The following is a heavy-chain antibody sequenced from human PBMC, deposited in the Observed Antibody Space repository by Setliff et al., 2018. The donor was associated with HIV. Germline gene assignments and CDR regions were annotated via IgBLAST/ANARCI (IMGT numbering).Heavy chain of an antibody. D-gene: IGHD2-15*01. V-gene: IGHV3-21*01. Sequence: GGSLRLSCAASGFTFSSYSMNWVRQAPGKGLEWVSSISSSSSYIYYADSVKGRFTISRDNAKNSLYLQMNSLSAEDTAVYYCARDFCGSSCSSGYGYFDHWGQGTLVTVSS. CDR2: ISSSSSYI. CDR1: GFTFSSYS. CDR3: ARDFCGSSCSSGYGYFDH. J-gene: IGHJ4*02.